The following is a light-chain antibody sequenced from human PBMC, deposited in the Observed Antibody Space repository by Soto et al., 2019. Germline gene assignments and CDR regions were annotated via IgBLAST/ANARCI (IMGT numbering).Light chain of an antibody. V-gene: IGLV2-14*01. CDR3: SSYTGSSTFV. CDR1: SSDVGGYNY. Sequence: QSVLTQPASVSGSPGQSITISCTGTSSDVGGYNYVSWYQQPPGKAPKLMIYDVNNRPSGVSNRFSGSKSGNTASLTISGLQSEDEADYYCSSYTGSSTFVFGTGTKVTVL. CDR2: DVN. J-gene: IGLJ1*01.